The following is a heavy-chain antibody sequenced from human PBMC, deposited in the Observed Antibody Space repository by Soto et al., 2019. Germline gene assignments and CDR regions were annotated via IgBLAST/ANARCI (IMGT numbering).Heavy chain of an antibody. Sequence: VQLVQSGAEVKKPGSSVKVSCKASGGTFSTSGINWVRQAPGQGLEWMGGIIPIFGTANYAQKFQGRVTITADESTSTAYMELSSLKSEDTAVYFCARERRGSYCSSTSCFFDYWGQGTLVTVSS. CDR1: GGTFSTSG. CDR2: IIPIFGTA. CDR3: ARERRGSYCSSTSCFFDY. D-gene: IGHD2-2*01. J-gene: IGHJ4*02. V-gene: IGHV1-69*01.